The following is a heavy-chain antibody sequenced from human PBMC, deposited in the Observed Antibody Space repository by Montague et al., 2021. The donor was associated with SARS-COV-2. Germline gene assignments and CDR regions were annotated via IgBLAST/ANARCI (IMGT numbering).Heavy chain of an antibody. CDR3: AKGLSSGSYYSSYFDY. J-gene: IGHJ4*02. Sequence: GSLRLSCAVSGFTFSSYAMSWVRQAPGKGLEWVSVISGSGGSTYYADSVKGRFTISRDNSKNTLYLQMNSLRAEDTAVYYCAKGLSSGSYYSSYFDYWGQGTLVTVSS. V-gene: IGHV3-23*01. CDR2: ISGSGGST. D-gene: IGHD3-10*01. CDR1: GFTFSSYA.